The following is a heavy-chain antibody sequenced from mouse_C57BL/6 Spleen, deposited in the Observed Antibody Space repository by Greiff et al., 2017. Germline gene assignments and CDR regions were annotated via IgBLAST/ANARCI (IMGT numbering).Heavy chain of an antibody. D-gene: IGHD2-2*01. CDR3: ARSTMVTGGTYYYAMDY. J-gene: IGHJ4*01. V-gene: IGHV1-59*01. CDR1: GYTFTSYW. Sequence: VKLQQPGAELVRPGTSVKLSCKASGYTFTSYWMHWVKQRPGQGLEWIGVIDPSDSYTNYNQKFKGKATLTVDTSSSTAYMQLSSLTSEDSAVYYCARSTMVTGGTYYYAMDYWGQGTSVTVSS. CDR2: IDPSDSYT.